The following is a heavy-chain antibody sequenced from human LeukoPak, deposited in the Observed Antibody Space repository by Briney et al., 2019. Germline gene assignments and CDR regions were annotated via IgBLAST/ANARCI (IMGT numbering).Heavy chain of an antibody. D-gene: IGHD3-3*01. CDR3: AKEVRYYNFWSGYSPGNYYYYYYMDV. CDR1: GFTFSSYG. CDR2: IRYDGSNK. V-gene: IGHV3-30*02. Sequence: GGSLRLSCAASGFTFSSYGMHWVRQAPGKGLEWVAFIRYDGSNKYYADSVKGRFTISRDNSKNTLYLQMNSLRAEDTAVYYCAKEVRYYNFWSGYSPGNYYYYYYMDVWGKGTTVAVSS. J-gene: IGHJ6*03.